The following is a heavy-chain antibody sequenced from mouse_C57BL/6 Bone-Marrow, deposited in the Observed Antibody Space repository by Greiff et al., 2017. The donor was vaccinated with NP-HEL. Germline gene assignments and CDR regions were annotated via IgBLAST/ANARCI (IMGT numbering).Heavy chain of an antibody. CDR2: IWSGGST. D-gene: IGHD3-2*02. J-gene: IGHJ3*01. Sequence: QVQLQQSGPGLVQPSQSLSITCTVSGFSLTSYGVHWVRQSPGKGLEWLGVIWSGGSTDYNAAFISRLSISKDNSKSQVFFKMNSLQADDTAIYYCARAEDSSGYGFAYWGQGTLVTVSA. CDR1: GFSLTSYG. CDR3: ARAEDSSGYGFAY. V-gene: IGHV2-2*01.